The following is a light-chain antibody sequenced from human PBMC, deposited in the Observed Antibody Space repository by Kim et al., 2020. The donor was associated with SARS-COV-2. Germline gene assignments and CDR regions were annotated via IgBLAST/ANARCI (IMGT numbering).Light chain of an antibody. CDR3: AAWDDSLSGHV. Sequence: GQRLSISCSGRSCNIVTHYVCWYQHVPGTAPKLLMYRMNERPSGVPDRFSASKSGTSASLGISGLRSEDEGDYYCAAWDDSLSGHVFGGGTKVTVL. CDR2: RMN. J-gene: IGLJ3*02. CDR1: SCNIVTHY. V-gene: IGLV1-47*01.